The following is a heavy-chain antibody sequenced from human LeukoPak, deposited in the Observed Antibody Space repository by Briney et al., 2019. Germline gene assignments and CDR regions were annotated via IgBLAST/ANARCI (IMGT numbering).Heavy chain of an antibody. CDR2: IYPGDSDT. Sequence: GESLKISCKGSGYSFTSYWIGWVRQMPGKGLEWMGIIYPGDSDTRYSPSFQGQVTISADKSISTAYLQWSSLKASDTAMYYCAGHRYYGSGSFDAFDIWGQGTMVTVSS. CDR1: GYSFTSYW. V-gene: IGHV5-51*01. CDR3: AGHRYYGSGSFDAFDI. J-gene: IGHJ3*02. D-gene: IGHD3-10*01.